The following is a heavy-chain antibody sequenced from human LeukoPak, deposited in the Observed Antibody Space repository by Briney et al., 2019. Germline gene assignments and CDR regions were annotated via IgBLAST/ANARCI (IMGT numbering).Heavy chain of an antibody. Sequence: GGSLKLSCAASGLTFTNYGMTWVRQAPGKGLEWVSSISGSGSDTYYADSVKGRFTISRDNSKNTLYVQMVSLRAEDTAVYYCASYPYGGNGFDYWGQGTLVTVSS. CDR3: ASYPYGGNGFDY. D-gene: IGHD4-23*01. CDR1: GLTFTNYG. J-gene: IGHJ4*02. V-gene: IGHV3-23*01. CDR2: ISGSGSDT.